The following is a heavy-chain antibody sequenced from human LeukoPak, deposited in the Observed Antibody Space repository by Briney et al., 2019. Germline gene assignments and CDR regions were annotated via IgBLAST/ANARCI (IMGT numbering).Heavy chain of an antibody. J-gene: IGHJ4*02. V-gene: IGHV3-23*01. Sequence: GGSLRLSCAASGFTFSSYAMSWVRQAPGKGLEWVSAISGSGGSTYYADSVKGRFTISRDNSKNTLYLQMNSLRAEDTAVYYCAKDRNSGWYSAYYFDYWGQGTLVTVSS. CDR1: GFTFSSYA. CDR2: ISGSGGST. D-gene: IGHD6-19*01. CDR3: AKDRNSGWYSAYYFDY.